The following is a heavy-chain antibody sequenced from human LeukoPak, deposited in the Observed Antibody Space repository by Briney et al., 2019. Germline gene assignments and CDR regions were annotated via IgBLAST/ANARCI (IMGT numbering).Heavy chain of an antibody. V-gene: IGHV3-23*01. CDR3: ARGDYYGSGSFPHYYFDY. D-gene: IGHD3-10*01. CDR2: ITGSGGST. CDR1: GFTFSNYG. J-gene: IGHJ4*02. Sequence: PGGSLRLSCGASGFTFSNYGLSWVRQAPGNGLEWLSGITGSGGSTYYADSVKGRFTISRDNAKNTLYLQMNSLRAEDTAVYYCARGDYYGSGSFPHYYFDYWGQGTLVTVSS.